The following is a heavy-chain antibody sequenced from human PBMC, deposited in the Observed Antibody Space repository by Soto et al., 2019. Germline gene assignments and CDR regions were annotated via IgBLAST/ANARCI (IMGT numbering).Heavy chain of an antibody. CDR1: GGSISSSNW. CDR2: IYHSGST. D-gene: IGHD5-12*01. J-gene: IGHJ4*02. Sequence: PSETLSLTCAVSGGSISSSNWWSWVRQPPGKGLEWIGEIYHSGSTNYNPSLKSRVTISVDTSKNQFSLKLTSVTAADTAKHFCAREGNLGRWLQPLDFWGQGTLVTVS. CDR3: AREGNLGRWLQPLDF. V-gene: IGHV4-4*02.